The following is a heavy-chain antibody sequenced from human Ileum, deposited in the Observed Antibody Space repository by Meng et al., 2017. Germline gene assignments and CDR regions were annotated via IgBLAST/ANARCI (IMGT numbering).Heavy chain of an antibody. D-gene: IGHD2-8*01. CDR3: AKGVANGKVDWFDP. CDR2: ISGDGRST. V-gene: IGHV3-23*01. CDR1: GFTFNTYA. J-gene: IGHJ5*02. Sequence: GESLKISCAASGFTFNTYAMMWVRQAPGKGLEWISTISGDGRSTYYADSVKGRFTISRDNSKDTLYLQMSSLRAKDTAMYYCAKGVANGKVDWFDPWGQGTQVTVSS.